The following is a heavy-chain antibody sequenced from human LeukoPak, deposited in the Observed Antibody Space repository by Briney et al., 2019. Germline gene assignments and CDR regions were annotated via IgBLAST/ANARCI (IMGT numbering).Heavy chain of an antibody. Sequence: SVKVSCKASGSTFSTYAFNWVRQAPGQGLEWVGGVIPMFGTSHYAQNFQGRVTITADESTVTAYMELSSLRPEDTAVYYCARVVGSGTSNRHFDYWGQGTLVTVSP. CDR1: GSTFSTYA. CDR2: VIPMFGTS. J-gene: IGHJ4*02. D-gene: IGHD1-26*01. V-gene: IGHV1-69*13. CDR3: ARVVGSGTSNRHFDY.